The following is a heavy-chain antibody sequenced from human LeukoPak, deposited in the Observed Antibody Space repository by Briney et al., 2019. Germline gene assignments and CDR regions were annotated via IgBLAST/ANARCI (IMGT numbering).Heavy chain of an antibody. CDR2: INPNSGGT. J-gene: IGHJ4*02. CDR1: GGTFSSYT. V-gene: IGHV1-2*02. CDR3: ARPSRRTSCYTE. Sequence: EASVKVSCKASGGTFSSYTISWVRQAPGQGLEWMGWINPNSGGTNYAQKFQGRVTMTRDTSISTAYMELSRLRSDDTAVYYCARPSRRTSCYTEWGQGTLVTVSS. D-gene: IGHD2-2*02.